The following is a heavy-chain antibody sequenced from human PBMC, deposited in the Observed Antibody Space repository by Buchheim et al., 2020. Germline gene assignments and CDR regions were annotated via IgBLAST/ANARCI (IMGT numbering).Heavy chain of an antibody. CDR2: INSDGIST. J-gene: IGHJ4*02. V-gene: IGHV3-74*03. CDR3: AREHSSDWYADY. D-gene: IGHD6-19*01. CDR1: GFTFSEYW. Sequence: EMQLVESGGGLVQPGGSLRLSCAASGFTFSEYWMHWVRQAPGKGLVWVSRINSDGISTTYAASVRGRFTISRDNAKNTLYLQMISLRAEDTAVYYCAREHSSDWYADYWGQGTL.